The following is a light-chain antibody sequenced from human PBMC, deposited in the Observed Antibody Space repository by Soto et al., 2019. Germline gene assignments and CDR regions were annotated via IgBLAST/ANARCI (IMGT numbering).Light chain of an antibody. CDR3: QQYNNGPPGT. Sequence: EIVMTQSPATLSVSPGERATLSCRASQSVSSNLAWYQQKPGQAPRLLIYGASTRATGIPARFSGSGSGTEITLTSSSLQSEYFAVYDCQQYNNGPPGTFGQGTKVEIK. CDR1: QSVSSN. V-gene: IGKV3-15*01. CDR2: GAS. J-gene: IGKJ1*01.